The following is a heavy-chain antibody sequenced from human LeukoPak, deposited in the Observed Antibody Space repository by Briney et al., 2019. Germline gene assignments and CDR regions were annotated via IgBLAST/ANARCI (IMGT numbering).Heavy chain of an antibody. Sequence: GGSLRLSCAASGFTFSDYNMQWLRQTPGKGLEWVAVISYDGSNKYYADSVKGRFTISRDNSKNTLYLQMNSLRAEDTAVYYCAREGVVVVPAAQINYFDYWGQGTLVTVSS. CDR1: GFTFSDYN. D-gene: IGHD2-2*01. J-gene: IGHJ4*02. CDR2: ISYDGSNK. V-gene: IGHV3-30-3*01. CDR3: AREGVVVVPAAQINYFDY.